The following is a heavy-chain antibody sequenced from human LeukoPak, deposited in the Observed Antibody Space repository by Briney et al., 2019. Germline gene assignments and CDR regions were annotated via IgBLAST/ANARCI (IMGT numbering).Heavy chain of an antibody. J-gene: IGHJ4*02. D-gene: IGHD5-24*01. CDR1: GYTFTGYY. CDR3: ARDSGTWGVRWLQFLPHPGDY. Sequence: GASVKVSCKASGYTFTGYYMLWVRQAPGQGLEWMGWINPNSGGTNYAQQFQGRVTMTRDTSISTAYMELSRLRSDDTAVYYCARDSGTWGVRWLQFLPHPGDYWGQGTLVTVSS. V-gene: IGHV1-2*02. CDR2: INPNSGGT.